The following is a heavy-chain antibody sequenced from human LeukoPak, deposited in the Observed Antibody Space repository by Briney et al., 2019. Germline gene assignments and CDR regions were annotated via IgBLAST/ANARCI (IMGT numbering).Heavy chain of an antibody. CDR2: ISSSSSTI. D-gene: IGHD4-17*01. Sequence: RGSLRLSCAASGFTFSSYSMNWVRQAPGKGLEWVSYISSSSSTIYYADSVKGRFTISRDNAKNSLYLQMNSLRAEDTAVYYCARPSRRGDYAVGPVDYWGQGTLVTVSS. CDR3: ARPSRRGDYAVGPVDY. V-gene: IGHV3-48*04. CDR1: GFTFSSYS. J-gene: IGHJ4*02.